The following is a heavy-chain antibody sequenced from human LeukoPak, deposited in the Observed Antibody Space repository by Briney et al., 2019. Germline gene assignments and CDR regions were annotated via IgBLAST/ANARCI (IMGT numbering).Heavy chain of an antibody. D-gene: IGHD6-13*01. Sequence: GGSLRLSCAASGFTFSSYWMHWVRQAPGKGLVWVSRINSDGSSTSYADSVKGRFTISRDNAKNTLYLQMNSLRAEDTAVYHCASLGAAAAATNFDYWGQGTLVTVSS. V-gene: IGHV3-74*01. J-gene: IGHJ4*02. CDR1: GFTFSSYW. CDR3: ASLGAAAAATNFDY. CDR2: INSDGSST.